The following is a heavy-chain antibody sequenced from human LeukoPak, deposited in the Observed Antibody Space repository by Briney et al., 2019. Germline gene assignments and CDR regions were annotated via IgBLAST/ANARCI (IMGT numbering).Heavy chain of an antibody. V-gene: IGHV4-59*12. CDR1: GGSISSYY. D-gene: IGHD6-19*01. CDR3: ASSGWDGWYYYYYMDV. Sequence: SETLSLTCTVSGGSISSYYWSWIRQPPGKGLEWIGYIYYSGSTNYNPSLKSRVTISVDTSKNQFSLKLSSVTAADTAVYYCASSGWDGWYYYYYMDVWGKGTTVTVSS. J-gene: IGHJ6*03. CDR2: IYYSGST.